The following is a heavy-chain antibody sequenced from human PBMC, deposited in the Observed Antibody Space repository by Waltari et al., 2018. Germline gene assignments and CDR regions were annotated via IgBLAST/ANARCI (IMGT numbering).Heavy chain of an antibody. V-gene: IGHV1-69*08. CDR3: ARPIFSITMVQGVIAPGAFDI. Sequence: QVQLVQSGAEVKKPGSSVKVSCKASGGTFSSYAISWVRQAPGQGLEWMGRIIPIFGTANYAQKFQGRVTITADKSTSTAYMELSSLRSEDTAVYYCARPIFSITMVQGVIAPGAFDIWGQGTMVTVSS. CDR1: GGTFSSYA. D-gene: IGHD3-10*01. J-gene: IGHJ3*02. CDR2: IIPIFGTA.